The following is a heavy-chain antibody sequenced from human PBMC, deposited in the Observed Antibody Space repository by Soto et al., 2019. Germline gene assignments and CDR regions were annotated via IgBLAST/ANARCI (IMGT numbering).Heavy chain of an antibody. D-gene: IGHD3-16*01. CDR2: INHSGST. V-gene: IGHV4-34*01. J-gene: IGHJ4*02. CDR3: ARAKGGNTMRYFDY. Sequence: SETLSLTCAVYGGSFSGYYWSWIRQPPGKGLEWIGEINHSGSTNYNPPLKSRVPISVETSKNQFSLELSSVTAADPAVYYCARAKGGNTMRYFDYWGQGTLVTVSS. CDR1: GGSFSGYY.